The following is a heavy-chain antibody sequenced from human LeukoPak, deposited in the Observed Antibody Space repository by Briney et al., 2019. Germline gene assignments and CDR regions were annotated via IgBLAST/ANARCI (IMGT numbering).Heavy chain of an antibody. J-gene: IGHJ4*02. V-gene: IGHV3-53*01. CDR3: AKDRYSYGP. D-gene: IGHD5-18*01. Sequence: GGSLRLSCVASGFTVSDNHVSWVRQAPGKGLEWVSLIDNVGGTYYADSVKGRFTISRDNSKNTLYLQMNSLRAEDTAVYYCAKDRYSYGPWGQGTLVTVSS. CDR2: IDNVGGT. CDR1: GFTVSDNH.